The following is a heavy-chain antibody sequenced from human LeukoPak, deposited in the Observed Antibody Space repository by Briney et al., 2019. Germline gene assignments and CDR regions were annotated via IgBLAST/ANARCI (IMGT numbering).Heavy chain of an antibody. D-gene: IGHD3-22*01. V-gene: IGHV4-59*01. Sequence: SETLSLTCTVSGDSISSYYWSWIRQPPGKGLEWIGYIYYSGSTNYNPSLKSRVTISVDTSKNQFSLKLTSVTAADAAVYYCARGSSGYYYKYLDCWGQGTLVTVSS. CDR1: GDSISSYY. CDR3: ARGSSGYYYKYLDC. J-gene: IGHJ4*02. CDR2: IYYSGST.